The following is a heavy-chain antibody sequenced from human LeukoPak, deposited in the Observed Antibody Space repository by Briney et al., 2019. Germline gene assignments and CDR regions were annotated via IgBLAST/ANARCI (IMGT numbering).Heavy chain of an antibody. D-gene: IGHD3-22*01. J-gene: IGHJ4*02. CDR3: ARDRAYYYDSSGYYYFDH. V-gene: IGHV3-11*01. CDR1: GFTFSDYY. CDR2: ISFSGSPT. Sequence: PGGSLRLSCAASGFTFSDYYMSWLRQAPGKGLEWVSYISFSGSPTQYADSVKGRFTISRDNAKNSLYLQMNSLRDEDTAVYYCARDRAYYYDSSGYYYFDHWGQGTLVTASS.